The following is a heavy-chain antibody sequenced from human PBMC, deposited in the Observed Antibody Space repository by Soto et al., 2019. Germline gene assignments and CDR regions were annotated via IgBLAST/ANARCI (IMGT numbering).Heavy chain of an antibody. CDR3: ARDLFGYSSTSFGY. J-gene: IGHJ4*02. D-gene: IGHD2-2*01. CDR1: GFTFSSYG. CDR2: IWYDGSNK. Sequence: GGSLRLSCVASGFTFSSYGMHWVRQAPGKGLEWVAVIWYDGSNKYYADSVKGRFTISRDNSKNTLYLQMNSLRAEDTAVYYCARDLFGYSSTSFGYWGQGTLVTVSS. V-gene: IGHV3-33*01.